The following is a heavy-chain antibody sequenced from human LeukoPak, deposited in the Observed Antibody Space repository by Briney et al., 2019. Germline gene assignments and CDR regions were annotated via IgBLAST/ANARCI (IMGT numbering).Heavy chain of an antibody. D-gene: IGHD3-9*01. CDR3: AADTGYYDILTGLMDV. CDR2: IVVGGGNT. CDR1: GFTFTSSA. V-gene: IGHV1-58*01. Sequence: SVKVSCKASGFTFTSSAVQWVRQARGQRLEWIGWIVVGGGNTNYAQKFQERVTITRDMSTSTAYMELSSLRSEDTAVYYCAADTGYYDILTGLMDVWGQGTTVTVSS. J-gene: IGHJ6*02.